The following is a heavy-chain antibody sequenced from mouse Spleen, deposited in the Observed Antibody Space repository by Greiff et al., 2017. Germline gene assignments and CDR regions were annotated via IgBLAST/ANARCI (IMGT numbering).Heavy chain of an antibody. CDR2: IWSGGST. CDR1: GFSLTSYG. V-gene: IGHV2-2*02. J-gene: IGHJ3*01. Sequence: VQVVESGPGLVQPSQSLSITCTVSGFSLTSYGVHWVRQSPGKGLEWLGVIWSGGSTDNNAAFISRLSICKDNSKSQVFFKMTSLQDNDTAICFCSRDGYGGDLFAYWGQGTLVTVSA. D-gene: IGHD2-2*01. CDR3: SRDGYGGDLFAY.